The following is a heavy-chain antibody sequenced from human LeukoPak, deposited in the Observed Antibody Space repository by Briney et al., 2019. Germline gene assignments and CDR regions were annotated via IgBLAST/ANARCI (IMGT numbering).Heavy chain of an antibody. D-gene: IGHD3-3*01. CDR2: ISNDGSRK. CDR3: ARDRAWNYFDY. CDR1: GFTFCRHG. J-gene: IGHJ4*02. V-gene: IGHV3-30*03. Sequence: PGGSLRLSCAASGFTFCRHGMHWVRQAPGKGLEWVAIISNDGSRKYYAHSVEGRFTISRDNSKNTLYLQMDSLRAEDTAVYYCARDRAWNYFDYWGQGTLVTVSS.